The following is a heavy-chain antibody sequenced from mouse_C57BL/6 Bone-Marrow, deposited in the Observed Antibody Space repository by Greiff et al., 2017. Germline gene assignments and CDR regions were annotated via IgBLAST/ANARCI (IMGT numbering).Heavy chain of an antibody. CDR2: INPNNGGT. V-gene: IGHV1-26*01. CDR1: GYTFTDYY. Sequence: VQLQQSGPELVKPGASVKISCKASGYTFTDYYMNWVKQSHGKSLEWIGDINPNNGGTSYNQKFKGKATLTVDKSSSTAYMELRSLTSEDSAVYYCAHYDGYSYWYFDVWGTGTTVTVSS. D-gene: IGHD2-3*01. J-gene: IGHJ1*03. CDR3: AHYDGYSYWYFDV.